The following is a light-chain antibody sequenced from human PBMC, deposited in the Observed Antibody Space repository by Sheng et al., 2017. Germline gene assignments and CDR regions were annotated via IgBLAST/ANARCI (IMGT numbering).Light chain of an antibody. J-gene: IGKJ1*01. CDR3: QQYYSYPPT. CDR1: QGITSW. CDR2: AAS. Sequence: DIQMTQSPSFVSATVGDRVTITCRASQGITSWLAWYQQQPGKAPKLLIYAASTLQSGVPSRFSGSGSGTDFTLTISCLQSEDFATYYCQQYYSYPPTFGQGTKVEIK. V-gene: IGKV1-12*01.